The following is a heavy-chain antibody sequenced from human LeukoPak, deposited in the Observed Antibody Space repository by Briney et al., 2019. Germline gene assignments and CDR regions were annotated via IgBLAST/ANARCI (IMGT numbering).Heavy chain of an antibody. CDR3: ARRPSRVSGYYDY. Sequence: PSETLSLTCTVSGGAISSYYGSWIRQPPGKGLEWIGYIYTSGSTNHDPSLKSRVTISVDTSKNQFSLRLSSVTAADTAVYYCARRPSRVSGYYDYWGQGTLVTVSS. V-gene: IGHV4-4*09. J-gene: IGHJ4*02. CDR2: IYTSGST. CDR1: GGAISSYY. D-gene: IGHD3-22*01.